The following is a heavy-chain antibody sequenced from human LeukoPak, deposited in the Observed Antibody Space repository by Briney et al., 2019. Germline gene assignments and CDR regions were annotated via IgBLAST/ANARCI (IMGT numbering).Heavy chain of an antibody. V-gene: IGHV1-69*06. CDR1: GGTFSSYA. Sequence: SVKVSCKASGGTFSSYAISWVRQAPGQGLEWMGGIIPIFGTANYAQKFQGRVTITADKSTSTAYMELSGLRSEDTAVYYCAREAPSNGFDYWGQGTLVTVSS. D-gene: IGHD6-6*01. J-gene: IGHJ4*02. CDR3: AREAPSNGFDY. CDR2: IIPIFGTA.